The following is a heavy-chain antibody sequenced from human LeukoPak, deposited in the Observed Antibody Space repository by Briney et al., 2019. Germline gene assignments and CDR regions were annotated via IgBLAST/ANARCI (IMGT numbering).Heavy chain of an antibody. CDR2: FDPEDGET. CDR3: ATPGGSGSYYNPFDY. D-gene: IGHD3-10*01. CDR1: GYTLTELS. Sequence: GASVKVSCKVSGYTLTELSMHWVRQAPGKGLGWMGGFDPEDGETIYAQKFQGRVTMTEDTSTDTAYMELSSLRSEDTAVYYCATPGGSGSYYNPFDYWGQGTLVTVSS. V-gene: IGHV1-24*01. J-gene: IGHJ4*02.